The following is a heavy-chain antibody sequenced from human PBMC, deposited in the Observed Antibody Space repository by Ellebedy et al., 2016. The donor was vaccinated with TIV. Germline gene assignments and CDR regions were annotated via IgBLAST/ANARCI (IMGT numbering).Heavy chain of an antibody. D-gene: IGHD2-15*01. V-gene: IGHV3-7*01. CDR2: INSDGFET. CDR3: ARDSGFYCLDF. CDR1: GITFTNSW. Sequence: GGSLRLSXVASGITFTNSWMTWVRQTPGKGLEWVASINSDGFETRYVDSAKGRFTISRDNAANSVYLQMSSLRGDDTAMYYCARDSGFYCLDFWGQGALVTVSS. J-gene: IGHJ4*02.